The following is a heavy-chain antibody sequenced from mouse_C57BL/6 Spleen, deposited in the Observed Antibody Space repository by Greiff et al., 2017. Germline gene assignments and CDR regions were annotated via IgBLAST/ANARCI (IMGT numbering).Heavy chain of an antibody. CDR2: INPNNGGT. Sequence: EVQLQQSGPELVKPGASVKISCKASGYTFTDYYMNWVKQSHGKSLEWIGDINPNNGGTSYNQKFKGKATLTVDKSSSTAYMELRSLTSEDSAVYYCARNSPDYYYWGQGTSVTVSS. J-gene: IGHJ4*01. CDR3: ARNSPDYYY. CDR1: GYTFTDYY. V-gene: IGHV1-26*01. D-gene: IGHD2-4*01.